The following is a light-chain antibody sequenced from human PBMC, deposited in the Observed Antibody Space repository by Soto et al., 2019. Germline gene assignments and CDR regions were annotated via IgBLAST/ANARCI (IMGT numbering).Light chain of an antibody. CDR3: QRYNTWPPRYT. Sequence: EIVMTQSPATLSVSPGGRATLSCRASQSVGSYLAWYQQRPGQPPRLLIYGASTRATGIPARFSGSGSGTEFSLTISSLQSEAVAVYYCQRYNTWPPRYTLGQGTKLEIK. CDR2: GAS. CDR1: QSVGSY. V-gene: IGKV3-15*01. J-gene: IGKJ2*01.